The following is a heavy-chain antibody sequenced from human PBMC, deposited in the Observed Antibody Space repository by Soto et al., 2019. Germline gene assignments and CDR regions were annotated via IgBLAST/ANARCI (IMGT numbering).Heavy chain of an antibody. J-gene: IGHJ4*02. Sequence: SVKVSCKXSGGTFSRYAISWVRQAPGQGLEWMGGIIPMFGKANYAQKFQGRVTITADESTSTGYMELRSLISEDTAVYYCARDGTLYDSSGYYYVYWGQGTLVTVS. CDR2: IIPMFGKA. V-gene: IGHV1-69*13. CDR3: ARDGTLYDSSGYYYVY. CDR1: GGTFSRYA. D-gene: IGHD3-22*01.